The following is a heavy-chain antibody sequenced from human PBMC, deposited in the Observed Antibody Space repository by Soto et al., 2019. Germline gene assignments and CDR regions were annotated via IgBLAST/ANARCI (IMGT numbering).Heavy chain of an antibody. CDR3: ARRGHYYDSSGYYVYYYGMDV. V-gene: IGHV5-51*01. Sequence: ESLKISCKGSGYSFTSYWIGWVRQMPGKGLEWMGIIYPGDSDTRYSPSFQGQVTISADKSISTAYLQWSSLKASDTAMYYCARRGHYYDSSGYYVYYYGMDVWGQGTTVIVSS. J-gene: IGHJ6*02. CDR1: GYSFTSYW. CDR2: IYPGDSDT. D-gene: IGHD3-22*01.